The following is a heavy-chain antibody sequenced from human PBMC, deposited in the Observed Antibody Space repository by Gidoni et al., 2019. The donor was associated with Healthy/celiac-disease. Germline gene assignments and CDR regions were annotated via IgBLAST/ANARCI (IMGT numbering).Heavy chain of an antibody. V-gene: IGHV1-69*08. CDR2: IIPILGIA. D-gene: IGHD5-18*01. CDR3: ARDPVDTAMGNFDY. J-gene: IGHJ4*02. CDR1: GGTFSSYT. Sequence: QVQLVQSGAEVKKPGSSVKVSCKASGGTFSSYTISWVRQAPGQGLEWMGRIIPILGIANYAQKVQGRVTITADKSTSTAYMELSSLRSEDTAVYYCARDPVDTAMGNFDYWGQGTLVTVSS.